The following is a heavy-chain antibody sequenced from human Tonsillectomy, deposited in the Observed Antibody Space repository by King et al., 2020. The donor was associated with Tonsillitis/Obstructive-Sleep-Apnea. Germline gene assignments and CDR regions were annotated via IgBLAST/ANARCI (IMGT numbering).Heavy chain of an antibody. J-gene: IGHJ3*02. Sequence: VQLVESGGGVVQPGRSLRLSCAASGFTFSSYAMHWARQAPGKGLEWVAVISYDGSNKYYADSVKGRFTISRDNSKNTLYLQMNSLRAEDTAVYYCARDPPRGPAASYDAFDIWGQGTMVTVSS. D-gene: IGHD2-2*01. CDR1: GFTFSSYA. CDR3: ARDPPRGPAASYDAFDI. V-gene: IGHV3-30*04. CDR2: ISYDGSNK.